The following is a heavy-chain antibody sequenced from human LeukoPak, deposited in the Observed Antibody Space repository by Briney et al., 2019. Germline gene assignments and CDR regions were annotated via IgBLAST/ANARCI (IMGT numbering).Heavy chain of an antibody. CDR2: ISGSGVST. CDR3: AKDHMSCPVTYGYSFDS. J-gene: IGHJ4*02. Sequence: GGSLRLSCAASGFTFNIYAMNWVRQAPGKGLEWVAAISGSGVSTRDADSVKGRFTISRDNSKNTLYLQMSSLRAEDTAVYYCAKDHMSCPVTYGYSFDSWGQGTLVTVSS. CDR1: GFTFNIYA. V-gene: IGHV3-23*01. D-gene: IGHD5-18*01.